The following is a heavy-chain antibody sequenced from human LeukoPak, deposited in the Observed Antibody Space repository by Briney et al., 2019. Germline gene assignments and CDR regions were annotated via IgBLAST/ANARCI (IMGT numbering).Heavy chain of an antibody. CDR2: IRSKAYGGTT. CDR1: GFTFGDYA. Sequence: GGSLRLSCTASGFTFGDYAMSWFRQAPGKGLEWVGFIRSKAYGGTTEYAASVKGRFTISRDDSKSIAYLQMNSLRAEDTAVYYCARSTYDSSGYYLPYFDYWGQGTLVTVSS. V-gene: IGHV3-49*03. D-gene: IGHD3-22*01. J-gene: IGHJ4*02. CDR3: ARSTYDSSGYYLPYFDY.